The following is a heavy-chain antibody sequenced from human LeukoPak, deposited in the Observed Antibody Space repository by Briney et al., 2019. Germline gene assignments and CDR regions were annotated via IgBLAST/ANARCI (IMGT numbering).Heavy chain of an antibody. CDR3: ARYGHYGRTFAGFDM. J-gene: IGHJ3*02. Sequence: ASVKVSCKTSGYNFTNYGISWVRQAPGQGLEWMGWINVYNGNTNYAQRLQGRVTMTTDTSMSTAYMEATSLRPDDTAMYFCARYGHYGRTFAGFDMWGQGTMVTVSS. V-gene: IGHV1-18*01. CDR1: GYNFTNYG. D-gene: IGHD4-17*01. CDR2: INVYNGNT.